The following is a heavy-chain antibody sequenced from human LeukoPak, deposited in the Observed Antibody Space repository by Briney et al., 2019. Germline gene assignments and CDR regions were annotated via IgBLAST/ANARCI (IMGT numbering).Heavy chain of an antibody. CDR2: ISWNSGSI. Sequence: SLRLSCAASGFTFDDYAMHWVRQAPGKGLEWVSGISWNSGSIGYADSVKGRFTISRDNAKNSLYLQMNSLRAEDTALYYCAKSHYYDSSGYPIDYWGQGTLVTVSS. D-gene: IGHD3-22*01. V-gene: IGHV3-9*01. J-gene: IGHJ4*02. CDR1: GFTFDDYA. CDR3: AKSHYYDSSGYPIDY.